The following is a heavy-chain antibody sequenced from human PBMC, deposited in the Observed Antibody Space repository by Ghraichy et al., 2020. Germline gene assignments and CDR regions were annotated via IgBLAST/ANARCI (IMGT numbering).Heavy chain of an antibody. CDR2: ISSSSSYI. D-gene: IGHD3-3*01. Sequence: GGSLRLSCAASGFTFSSYSMNWVRQAPGKGLEWVSSISSSSSYIYYADSVKGRFTISRDNAKNSLYLQMNSLRAEDTAVYYCARGKRAIFGVVIIPITCCWFDPWGQGTLVTVSS. CDR3: ARGKRAIFGVVIIPITCCWFDP. V-gene: IGHV3-21*01. CDR1: GFTFSSYS. J-gene: IGHJ5*02.